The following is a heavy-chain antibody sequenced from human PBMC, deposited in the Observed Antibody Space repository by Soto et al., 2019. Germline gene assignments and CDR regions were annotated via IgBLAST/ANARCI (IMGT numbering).Heavy chain of an antibody. Sequence: PSETLSLTCTVSGGSISSGDYYWSWIRQPPGKGLEWIGYIYYSGSTYYNPSLKSRVTISVDTSKNQFSLKLSSVTAADTAVYYCARDSAGLNWFDPWGQGTLVTVSS. CDR3: ARDSAGLNWFDP. V-gene: IGHV4-30-4*01. J-gene: IGHJ5*02. CDR1: GGSISSGDYY. CDR2: IYYSGST.